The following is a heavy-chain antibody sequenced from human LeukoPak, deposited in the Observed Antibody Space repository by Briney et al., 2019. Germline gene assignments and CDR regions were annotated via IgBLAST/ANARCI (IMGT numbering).Heavy chain of an antibody. CDR1: GFTFSDYY. D-gene: IGHD4-17*01. CDR2: ISSSGSTI. V-gene: IGHV3-11*01. CDR3: ARDLEYGDYRGWFDP. J-gene: IGHJ5*02. Sequence: GGSLRLSCAASGFTFSDYYMSWIRQAPGKGLEWVSYISSSGSTIYYADSVKGRFTISRDNAKNSLYLQMNSLRAEDTAVYYCARDLEYGDYRGWFDPWGQGTLVTVSS.